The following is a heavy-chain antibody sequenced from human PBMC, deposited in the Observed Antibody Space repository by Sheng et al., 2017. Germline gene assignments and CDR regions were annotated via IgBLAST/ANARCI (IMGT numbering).Heavy chain of an antibody. D-gene: IGHD3-9*01. Sequence: EVQLVESGGGLIQPGGSLRLSCAASGFTVSSNYMSWVRQAPGKGLEWVSVIYSGGSTYYADSVKGRFTISRDNSKNTLYLQMNSLRAKDTAVYYCARDRRDIFGGMDVWGQGTTVTVSS. V-gene: IGHV3-53*01. J-gene: IGHJ6*02. CDR1: GFTVSSNY. CDR2: IYSGGST. CDR3: ARDRRDIFGGMDV.